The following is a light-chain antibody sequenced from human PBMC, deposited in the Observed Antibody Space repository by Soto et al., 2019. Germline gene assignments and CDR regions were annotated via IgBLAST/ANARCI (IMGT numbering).Light chain of an antibody. CDR2: EAT. J-gene: IGKJ1*01. V-gene: IGKV1-39*01. CDR3: QESVVSPWT. CDR1: QTIHQY. Sequence: DIQMTQSPSSLSASVGDRVTISCLSSQTIHQYLNWDQQRPGKAPNLLVYEATSLETGVSLKFSGSGSETEFTLTINSLQPEDFATYYCQESVVSPWTFGQGTNIEI.